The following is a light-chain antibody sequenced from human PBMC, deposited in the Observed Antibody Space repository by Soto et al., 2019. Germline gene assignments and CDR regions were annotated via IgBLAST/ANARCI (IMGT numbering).Light chain of an antibody. CDR2: WAS. CDR1: QSVLYSSNNKNY. Sequence: DIVMIQSPDSLAVSLGERATINCKSSQSVLYSSNNKNYLAWYQQKPGQPPKMVIYWASTRESGVPDRFSGSGSGTDFTLTISSLQAEDVALYFCQQYYSTTPSFGQGTKLEIK. CDR3: QQYYSTTPS. V-gene: IGKV4-1*01. J-gene: IGKJ2*01.